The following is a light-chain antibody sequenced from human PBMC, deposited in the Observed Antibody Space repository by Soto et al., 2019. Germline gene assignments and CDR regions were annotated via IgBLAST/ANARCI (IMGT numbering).Light chain of an antibody. J-gene: IGKJ1*01. CDR3: QQYGSSGT. CDR1: QSVSSIY. V-gene: IGKV3-20*01. CDR2: GAS. Sequence: ETVLTQSLGSLPLXPGXRXTLSXRASQSVSSIYLAWYQQKPGQAPRLLIYGASNRATGIPDRFSGSGSGTDFTLTISRLEPEDFAVYYCQQYGSSGTFGQGTKVDI.